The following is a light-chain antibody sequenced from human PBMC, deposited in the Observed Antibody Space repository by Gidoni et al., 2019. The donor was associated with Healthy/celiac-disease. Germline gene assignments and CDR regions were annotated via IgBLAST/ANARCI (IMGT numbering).Light chain of an antibody. J-gene: IGKJ2*01. CDR3: QQYGSSYT. Sequence: EIVLTQSPGTLSLSPGERATLSCRASQSVSSSYLAWYQQKPGQAPRLLIYGASSRATGIPDRFSGSGSGTDFTLTISRLDPEDFAVYYCQQYGSSYTFGQXTKLEIK. CDR1: QSVSSSY. V-gene: IGKV3-20*01. CDR2: GAS.